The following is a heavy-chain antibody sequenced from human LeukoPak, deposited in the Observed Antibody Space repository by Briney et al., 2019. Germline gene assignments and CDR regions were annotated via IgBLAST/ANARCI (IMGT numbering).Heavy chain of an antibody. CDR3: AREAVWYCSSTSCDDY. J-gene: IGHJ4*02. CDR1: GFTFSSYS. V-gene: IGHV3-21*01. CDR2: ISSSSSYI. Sequence: NPGGSLRLSCAASGFTFSSYSMNWVRQAPGKGLEWVSSISSSSSYIYYADSVKGRFTISRDNAKNSLYLQMNSLRAEDTAVYYCAREAVWYCSSTSCDDYWGQGTLVTVSS. D-gene: IGHD2-2*01.